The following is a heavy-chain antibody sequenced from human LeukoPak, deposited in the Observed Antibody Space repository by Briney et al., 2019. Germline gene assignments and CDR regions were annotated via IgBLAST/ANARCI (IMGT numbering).Heavy chain of an antibody. J-gene: IGHJ2*01. D-gene: IGHD3-22*01. Sequence: PGGSPRLSCAASGLTFSSDWMSWVRQSPGKGLEWVANINQDGSAKYYVGSVAGRFTISRDNSKNTLYLQMNSLRVEDTAVYYCAKAAHSSGLWYFDLWGRGTLVTVSS. V-gene: IGHV3-7*03. CDR2: INQDGSAK. CDR3: AKAAHSSGLWYFDL. CDR1: GLTFSSDW.